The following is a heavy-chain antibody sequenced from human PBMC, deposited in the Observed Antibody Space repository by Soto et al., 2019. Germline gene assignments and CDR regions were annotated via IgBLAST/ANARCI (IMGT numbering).Heavy chain of an antibody. J-gene: IGHJ4*02. CDR2: VNPHTGGT. V-gene: IGHV1-2*02. CDR1: GYTFIGYY. CDR3: ARVMAYEQQLVPFDY. D-gene: IGHD6-13*01. Sequence: QVQLVQSGAEVKKPGASVKVSCKTSGYTFIGYYLNWVRQAPGQGLEWMGWVNPHTGGTHYAQTFDGRVTMTRDTSTYTAYMELSGLKFDDTATYFCARVMAYEQQLVPFDYWGQGTLVTVSS.